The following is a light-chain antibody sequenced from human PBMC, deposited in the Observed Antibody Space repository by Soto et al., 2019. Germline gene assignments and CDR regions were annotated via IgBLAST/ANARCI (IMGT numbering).Light chain of an antibody. CDR3: QQYNNWPPWT. V-gene: IGKV3-15*01. CDR2: GAS. Sequence: EIVMTQSPATLSVSPGERATLSCRASQSVSSNLAGYQQKPGHSPRLLIYGASTRATSIPARFSGSGSGTEFTITISSLQSEDFAVYYCQQYNNWPPWTFGQGTKLEIK. J-gene: IGKJ2*02. CDR1: QSVSSN.